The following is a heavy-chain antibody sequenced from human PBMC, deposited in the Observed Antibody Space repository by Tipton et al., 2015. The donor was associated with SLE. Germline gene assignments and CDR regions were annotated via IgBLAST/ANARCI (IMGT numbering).Heavy chain of an antibody. D-gene: IGHD1-26*01. V-gene: IGHV3-7*01. CDR2: IKQDGSEK. CDR3: ARSFPLIVGCCAEYFQH. CDR1: GFTFSSYW. J-gene: IGHJ1*01. Sequence: SLRLSCAASGFTFSSYWMSWVRQAPGKGLEWVANIKQDGSEKYYADSVKGRFTISRDNAKNSLYLQMNSLRAEDTAVYYCARSFPLIVGCCAEYFQHWGQGTLVTVSS.